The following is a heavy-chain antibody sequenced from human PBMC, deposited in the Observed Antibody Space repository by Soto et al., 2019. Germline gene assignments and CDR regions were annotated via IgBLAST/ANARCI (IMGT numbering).Heavy chain of an antibody. V-gene: IGHV1-8*01. CDR1: GYTFTSYD. CDR3: ARFKCSGGSCYVDY. D-gene: IGHD2-15*01. CDR2: MNPNSGNT. Sequence: ASVKVSCKASGYTFTSYDINWVRQATGQGLEWMGWMNPNSGNTGYAQKFQGRVTMTRNTSISTAYMELSSLRSEDTAVYYCARFKCSGGSCYVDYWGQGTLVTVPQ. J-gene: IGHJ4*02.